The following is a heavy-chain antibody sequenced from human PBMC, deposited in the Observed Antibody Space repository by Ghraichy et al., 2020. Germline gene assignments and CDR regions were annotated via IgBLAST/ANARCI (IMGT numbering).Heavy chain of an antibody. CDR2: TSPSSSTI. D-gene: IGHD2-21*02. Sequence: GGSLRLSCAASGFTFSTYSMTWVRQAPGKGLEWVSYTSPSSSTIYYADSVKGRITISRDNAKNSLYLQMNSLRDEDTAVYYCARDSTLAYCGGDCYPSWDYGMDVWGQGTTVTVSS. V-gene: IGHV3-48*02. CDR1: GFTFSTYS. J-gene: IGHJ6*02. CDR3: ARDSTLAYCGGDCYPSWDYGMDV.